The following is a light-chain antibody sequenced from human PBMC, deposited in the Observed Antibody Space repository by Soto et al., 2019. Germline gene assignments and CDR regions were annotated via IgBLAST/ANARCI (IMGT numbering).Light chain of an antibody. J-gene: IGKJ1*01. V-gene: IGKV3-15*01. CDR3: QQYNNWPGT. CDR1: QSVRRN. CDR2: GAS. Sequence: EILMTQSPATLSVSPGERATLSCRASQSVRRNLAWYQQNTGQAPRLLIYGASTRATGIPARLSGSGYGTELTITISSMKYEDFEVYYCQQYNNWPGTFGHGTKVDI.